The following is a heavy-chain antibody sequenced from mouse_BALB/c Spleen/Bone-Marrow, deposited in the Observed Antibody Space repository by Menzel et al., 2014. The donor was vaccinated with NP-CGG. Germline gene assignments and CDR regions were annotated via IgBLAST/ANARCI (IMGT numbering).Heavy chain of an antibody. CDR3: ARFGNYEGFAY. CDR2: IHPFDSET. J-gene: IGHJ3*01. D-gene: IGHD2-1*01. Sequence: VQLQQSGAELVRPGASVKLSCKASGYSFTNYWMNWVKQRPGQGLEWIGMIHPFDSETRLNQKFKDKATLTVDKSSSTAYIQLTSPTSEDSAVYYCARFGNYEGFAYWGQGILVTVSA. CDR1: GYSFTNYW. V-gene: IGHV1-74*01.